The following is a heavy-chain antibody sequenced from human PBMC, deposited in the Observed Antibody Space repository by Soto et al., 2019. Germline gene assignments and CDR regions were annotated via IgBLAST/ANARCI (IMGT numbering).Heavy chain of an antibody. Sequence: EVQLLESGGGLVQPGGSLRLSCAASGFAFNNYVMSWVRQAPGKGLEWVSTIAGSVGTTDYADSVKGRFTISRDNSQNALNLQMNSLRAEDTAFYYCAKEPPYRMYHFQQWGQGTPVTVSS. J-gene: IGHJ4*02. V-gene: IGHV3-23*01. CDR3: AKEPPYRMYHFQQ. CDR1: GFAFNNYV. D-gene: IGHD1-26*01. CDR2: IAGSVGTT.